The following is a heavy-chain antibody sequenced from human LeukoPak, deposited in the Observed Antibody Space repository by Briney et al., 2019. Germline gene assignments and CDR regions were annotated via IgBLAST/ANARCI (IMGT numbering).Heavy chain of an antibody. CDR3: ARVPGPNWFDP. V-gene: IGHV4-38-2*02. CDR2: IYHSGNT. J-gene: IGHJ5*02. CDR1: GYSITSGYY. Sequence: SETLSLTCTVSGYSITSGYYWGWIRQPPGKGLEWIGSIYHSGNTYYNPSLKSRVTISVDTSKNQISLILSSVTAADTAVYFCARVPGPNWFDPWGQGTLVTVSS. D-gene: IGHD1-14*01.